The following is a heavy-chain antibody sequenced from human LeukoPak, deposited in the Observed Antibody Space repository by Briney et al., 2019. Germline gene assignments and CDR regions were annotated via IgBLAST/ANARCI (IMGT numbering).Heavy chain of an antibody. Sequence: ASVKVSCKASGYTFTSYDINWVPQATGQGLEWMGWMNPNTGNTGYAQKFQGRVTMTRNTSISTAYMELSSLRSEDTAVYYCASNVAVAGAFDIWGQGTMVTVSS. J-gene: IGHJ3*02. CDR1: GYTFTSYD. CDR3: ASNVAVAGAFDI. D-gene: IGHD6-19*01. V-gene: IGHV1-8*01. CDR2: MNPNTGNT.